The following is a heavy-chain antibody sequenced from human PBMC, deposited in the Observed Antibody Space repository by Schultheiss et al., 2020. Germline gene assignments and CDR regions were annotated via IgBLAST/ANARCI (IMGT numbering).Heavy chain of an antibody. CDR3: ARGYSQINWNDVYFDY. Sequence: GGSLRLSCAASGFTFSDYYMSWIRQAPGKGLEWVSYISSSGSTIYYADSVKGRFTISRDNAKNSLYLQMNSLRAEDTAVYYCARGYSQINWNDVYFDYWGQGTLVTVSS. J-gene: IGHJ4*02. D-gene: IGHD1-1*01. CDR1: GFTFSDYY. CDR2: ISSSGSTI. V-gene: IGHV3-11*01.